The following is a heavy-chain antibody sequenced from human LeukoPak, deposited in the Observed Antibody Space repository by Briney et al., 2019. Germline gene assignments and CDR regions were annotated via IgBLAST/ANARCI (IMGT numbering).Heavy chain of an antibody. CDR3: ARADYDFWSGYYGY. D-gene: IGHD3-3*01. J-gene: IGHJ4*02. V-gene: IGHV3-66*02. CDR2: IYSGGST. Sequence: GGSLRLSCAPSGFTVSSNYMSWVRQAPGKGLEWVSVIYSGGSTYYADSVKGRFTISRDNSKNTLYLQMNSLRAEDTAVYYCARADYDFWSGYYGYWGQGTLVTVSS. CDR1: GFTVSSNY.